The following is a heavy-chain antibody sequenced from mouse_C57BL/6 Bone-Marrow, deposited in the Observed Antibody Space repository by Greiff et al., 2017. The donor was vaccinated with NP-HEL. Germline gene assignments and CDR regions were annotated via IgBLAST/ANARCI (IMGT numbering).Heavy chain of an antibody. CDR2: INPNNGGT. Sequence: VQLQQSGPELVKPGASVKISCKASGYTFTDYYMNWVKQSHGKSLEWIGDINPNNGGTSYNQKFKGKATLTVDKSSSTAYMELRSLTSEDSAVYYCASGDITTVVATDYWGQGTTLTVSS. CDR3: ASGDITTVVATDY. J-gene: IGHJ2*01. V-gene: IGHV1-26*01. CDR1: GYTFTDYY. D-gene: IGHD1-1*01.